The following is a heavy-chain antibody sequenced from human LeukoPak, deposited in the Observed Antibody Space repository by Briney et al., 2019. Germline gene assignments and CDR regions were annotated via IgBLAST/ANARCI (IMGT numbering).Heavy chain of an antibody. CDR3: ARAGRAPATTNWFDT. CDR1: GVTFSSYE. CDR2: ISSSGNTI. D-gene: IGHD1/OR15-1a*01. Sequence: GGSLRLSCAPSGVTFSSYEMNWVRQAPGKGLEWVSYISSSGNTIYYADSVKGRFTISRDNAKNSLYLQMNSLRAEDTAVYYCARAGRAPATTNWFDTWGQGTLVTVSS. J-gene: IGHJ5*02. V-gene: IGHV3-48*03.